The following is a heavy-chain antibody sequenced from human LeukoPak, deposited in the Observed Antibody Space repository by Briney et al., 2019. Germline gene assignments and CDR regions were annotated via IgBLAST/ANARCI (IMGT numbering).Heavy chain of an antibody. CDR3: ARQEYTAMVSDWFDP. D-gene: IGHD5-18*01. J-gene: IGHJ5*02. V-gene: IGHV3-48*03. CDR2: ISSSGSTI. CDR1: GLTFSSYE. Sequence: PGGSLRLSCAASGLTFSSYEMNWVRQAPGKGLEWVSYISSSGSTIYYADSVKGRFTISRDNAKNSLYLQMNSLRAEDTAVYYCARQEYTAMVSDWFDPWGQGTLVTVSS.